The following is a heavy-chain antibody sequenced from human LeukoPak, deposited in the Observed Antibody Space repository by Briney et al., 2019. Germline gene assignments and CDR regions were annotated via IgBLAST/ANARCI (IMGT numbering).Heavy chain of an antibody. CDR3: ARDEGFSSSWFY. CDR2: IYYSGST. V-gene: IGHV4-59*01. Sequence: PSETLSLTCTVPGGSISSYYWSWIRQPPGEGLEWIGYIYYSGSTNYNPSLKSRVTISVDTSKNQFSLKLSSVTAADTAVYYCARDEGFSSSWFYWGQGTLVTVSS. D-gene: IGHD6-13*01. CDR1: GGSISSYY. J-gene: IGHJ4*02.